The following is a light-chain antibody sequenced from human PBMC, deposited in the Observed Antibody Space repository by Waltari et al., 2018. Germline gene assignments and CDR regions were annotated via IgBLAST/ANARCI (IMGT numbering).Light chain of an antibody. CDR3: QQADSLPLT. J-gene: IGKJ4*01. V-gene: IGKV1-12*01. CDR1: RDIGMW. Sequence: DIQMTQSPSSLSASLGDRVTITCRASRDIGMWLAWYQQKPGKGPKLLIYGASCLQSGVPSRFSGSGSGTVFTLTINSLQPEDFATYFCQQADSLPLTFGGGTRVEIK. CDR2: GAS.